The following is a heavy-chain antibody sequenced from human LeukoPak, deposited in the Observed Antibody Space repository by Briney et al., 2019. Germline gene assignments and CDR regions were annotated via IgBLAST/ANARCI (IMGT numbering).Heavy chain of an antibody. Sequence: ASVKVSFKASGYIFTGYYMHWVRQAPGQGLEWMGWINPNSGDTHFPQNFQGRVTMTTDTSITTAYMELSRLTSDDTAVYYCARGAAAGSNWFDPWGQGTLVAVSP. V-gene: IGHV1-2*02. CDR2: INPNSGDT. J-gene: IGHJ5*02. CDR1: GYIFTGYY. D-gene: IGHD6-13*01. CDR3: ARGAAAGSNWFDP.